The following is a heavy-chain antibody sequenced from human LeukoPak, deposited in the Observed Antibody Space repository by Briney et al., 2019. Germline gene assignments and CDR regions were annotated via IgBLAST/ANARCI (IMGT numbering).Heavy chain of an antibody. CDR1: GFPFSSYA. D-gene: IGHD3-3*01. Sequence: GGSLRLSCAASGFPFSSYAMHWVRQAPGKGLEWVAVISYDGSNKYYADSVKGRFTISRDNSKNTLYLQMNSLRAEDAAVYYCAKDFWPRNEESVSDYWGQGTLVTVSS. V-gene: IGHV3-30*18. CDR3: AKDFWPRNEESVSDY. CDR2: ISYDGSNK. J-gene: IGHJ4*02.